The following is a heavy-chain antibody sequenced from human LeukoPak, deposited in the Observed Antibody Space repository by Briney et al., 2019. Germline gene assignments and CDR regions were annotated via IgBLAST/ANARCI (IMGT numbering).Heavy chain of an antibody. CDR1: GFTFSSYG. CDR2: IRYDGSNK. CDR3: AKGDMPGDSSGWYRLDY. J-gene: IGHJ4*02. D-gene: IGHD6-19*01. V-gene: IGHV3-30*02. Sequence: GGSLRLSCAASGFTFSSYGMHWVRQAPGKGLEWVASIRYDGSNKYYADSVKGRFTISRDNSKNTLYLQMNSLRAEDTAVYYCAKGDMPGDSSGWYRLDYWGQGTLVTVSS.